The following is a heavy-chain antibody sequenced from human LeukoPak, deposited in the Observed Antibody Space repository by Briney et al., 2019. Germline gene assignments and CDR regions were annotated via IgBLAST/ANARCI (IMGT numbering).Heavy chain of an antibody. J-gene: IGHJ4*02. CDR1: GYTFTGYY. CDR3: ARIAGSYCGGDCYWGYFDY. D-gene: IGHD2-21*02. CDR2: INPNSGGT. V-gene: IGHV1-2*02. Sequence: ASVKVSCKASGYTFTGYYMHWVRQAPGQGLEWMGWINPNSGGTNYGQKFQGRVTTTRDTSICTAYMELSRLRSDDTAVYYCARIAGSYCGGDCYWGYFDYWGQGTLVTVSS.